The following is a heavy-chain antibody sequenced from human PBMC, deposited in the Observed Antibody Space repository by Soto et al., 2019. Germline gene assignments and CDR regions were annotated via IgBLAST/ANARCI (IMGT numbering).Heavy chain of an antibody. CDR3: ARDRVESGYPEYFQH. CDR1: GVTVTSNY. CDR2: IYSGGST. V-gene: IGHV3-53*01. Sequence: GPLRLSCAASGVTVTSNYMSRVRQAPGKGLEWVSVIYSGGSTYYADSVKGRFTISRDNSKNTLYLQMNSLRAEDTAVYYCARDRVESGYPEYFQHWGQGPLVTAS. D-gene: IGHD3-22*01. J-gene: IGHJ1*01.